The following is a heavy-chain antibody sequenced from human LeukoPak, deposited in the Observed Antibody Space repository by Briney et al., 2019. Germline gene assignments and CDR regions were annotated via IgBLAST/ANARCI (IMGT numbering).Heavy chain of an antibody. CDR3: ARQGLYDSSDFWTFQH. V-gene: IGHV3-7*02. Sequence: GGSLRLSCAASGFTFSNYWMNWVRQAPGKGLEWVVNIEQDGGEKNYVDSVKGRFTISRDNAKNSLYLQMNSLRAEDTAVYYCARQGLYDSSDFWTFQHWGQGTLVTVSS. CDR1: GFTFSNYW. CDR2: IEQDGGEK. J-gene: IGHJ1*01. D-gene: IGHD3/OR15-3a*01.